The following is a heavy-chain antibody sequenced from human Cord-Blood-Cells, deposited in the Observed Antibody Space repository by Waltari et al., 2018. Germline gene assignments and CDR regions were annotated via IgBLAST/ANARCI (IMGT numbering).Heavy chain of an antibody. CDR2: IYHSGST. CDR1: GYSISSGYY. V-gene: IGHV4-38-2*01. CDR3: ASAYCGGDCDAFDI. J-gene: IGHJ3*02. D-gene: IGHD2-21*01. Sequence: QVQLQESGPGLVQPSATLSPTCAVSGYSISSGYYWGWIRQPPGKGLEWIGSIYHSGSTYYNPSLKSRVTISVDTSKNQFSLKLSSVTAADTAVYYCASAYCGGDCDAFDIWGQGTMVTVSS.